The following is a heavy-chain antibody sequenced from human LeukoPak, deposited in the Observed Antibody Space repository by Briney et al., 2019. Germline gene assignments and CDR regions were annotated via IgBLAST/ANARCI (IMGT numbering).Heavy chain of an antibody. D-gene: IGHD2-2*02. J-gene: IGHJ6*03. Sequence: GGSLRLSCAASGFTVSSNYMSWVGQAPGKGLEWVSVIYSGGSTYYADSVKGRFTISRDNSKNTLYLQMNSLRAEDTAVYYCATSPAAISYYYYYYTDVWGKGTTVTVSS. CDR1: GFTVSSNY. CDR2: IYSGGST. V-gene: IGHV3-53*01. CDR3: ATSPAAISYYYYYYTDV.